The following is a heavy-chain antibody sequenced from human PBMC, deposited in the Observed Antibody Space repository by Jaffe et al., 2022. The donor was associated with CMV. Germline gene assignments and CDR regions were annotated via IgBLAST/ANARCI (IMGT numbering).Heavy chain of an antibody. CDR2: IYSGGST. Sequence: EVQLVESGGGLIQPGGSLRLSCAASGFTVSSNYMSWVRQAPGKGLEWVSVIYSGGSTYYADSVKGRFTISRDNSKNTLYLQMNSLRAEDTAVYYCARDPTIFGVDQVTPGMDVWGQGTTVTVSS. J-gene: IGHJ6*02. V-gene: IGHV3-53*01. D-gene: IGHD3-3*01. CDR1: GFTVSSNY. CDR3: ARDPTIFGVDQVTPGMDV.